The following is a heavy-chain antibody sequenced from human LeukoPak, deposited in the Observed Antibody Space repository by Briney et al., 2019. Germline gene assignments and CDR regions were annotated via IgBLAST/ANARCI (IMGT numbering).Heavy chain of an antibody. V-gene: IGHV1-18*01. Sequence: ASVKVSCKASGYTFTSYGISWVRQAPGQGLEWMGWIGAYNGNTNYAQKLQGRVTMTTDTSTSTAYMELRSLRSDDTAVYYCARDQYQLLYSYYYYGMDVWGQGTTVTVSS. D-gene: IGHD2-2*02. CDR1: GYTFTSYG. CDR2: IGAYNGNT. J-gene: IGHJ6*02. CDR3: ARDQYQLLYSYYYYGMDV.